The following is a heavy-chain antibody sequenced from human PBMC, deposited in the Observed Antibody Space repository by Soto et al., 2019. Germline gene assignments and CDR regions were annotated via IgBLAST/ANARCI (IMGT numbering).Heavy chain of an antibody. V-gene: IGHV3-30-3*01. CDR1: GFIFSSYA. Sequence: QVELVESGGGVVQPGRSLRLSCAASGFIFSSYAMHWVRQAPGKGLEWVAVISYDGSNKYCANSVKGRFTISRDNSKNTLYLQMNSLRAKDTAVYYCARQSVVVVAAPLHYWGQGTLVTVSS. D-gene: IGHD2-15*01. CDR2: ISYDGSNK. CDR3: ARQSVVVVAAPLHY. J-gene: IGHJ4*02.